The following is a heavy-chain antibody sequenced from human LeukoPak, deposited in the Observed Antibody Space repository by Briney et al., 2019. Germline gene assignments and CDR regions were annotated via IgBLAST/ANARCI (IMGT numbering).Heavy chain of an antibody. D-gene: IGHD5-12*01. CDR3: AKASGSGYDQWGYYFDY. CDR2: ISYDGSNK. J-gene: IGHJ4*02. V-gene: IGHV3-30*18. CDR1: GFTFSSYG. Sequence: GGSLRLSCAASGFTFSSYGMHWVRQAPGKGLEWVAVISYDGSNKYYADSVKGRFTISRDNSKNTLYLQMNSLRAEDTAVYYCAKASGSGYDQWGYYFDYWGQGTLVTVSS.